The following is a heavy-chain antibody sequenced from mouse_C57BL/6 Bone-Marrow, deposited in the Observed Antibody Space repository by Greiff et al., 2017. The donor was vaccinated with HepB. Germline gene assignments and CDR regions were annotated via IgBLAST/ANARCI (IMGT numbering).Heavy chain of an antibody. CDR2: ISNGGGST. V-gene: IGHV5-12*01. CDR1: GFTFSDYY. J-gene: IGHJ2*01. Sequence: EVQLQQSGGGLVQPGGSLKLSCAASGFTFSDYYMYWVRQTPEKRLEWVAYISNGGGSTYYPDTVKGRFTISRDNAKNTLYLQMSRLKSEDTAMYYCARHANYGTYFDYWGQGTTLTVSS. CDR3: ARHANYGTYFDY. D-gene: IGHD2-1*01.